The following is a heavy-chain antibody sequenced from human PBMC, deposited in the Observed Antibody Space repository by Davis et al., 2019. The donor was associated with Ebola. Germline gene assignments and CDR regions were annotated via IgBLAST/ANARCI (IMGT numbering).Heavy chain of an antibody. Sequence: PGGSLRLSCAASGLTFSSDWMHWVRQAPGKGLVWVSLINNDGSITTYADSVKGRFTISRDNAKNTLYLQMNTLRAEDTAVYYCARAKYYGMDVWGKGTTVTVSS. D-gene: IGHD6-6*01. CDR3: ARAKYYGMDV. J-gene: IGHJ6*04. CDR2: INNDGSIT. V-gene: IGHV3-74*01. CDR1: GLTFSSDW.